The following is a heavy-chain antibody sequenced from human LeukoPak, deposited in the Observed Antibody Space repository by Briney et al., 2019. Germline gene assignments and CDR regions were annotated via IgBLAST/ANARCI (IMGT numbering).Heavy chain of an antibody. CDR3: ATSWFGDYYFDY. V-gene: IGHV3-48*03. Sequence: GGSLRLSCAASGFTFSSYEMNWARQAPGKGLEWVSYISSSGSTIYYADSVKGRFTISRDNAKNSLYLQMNSLRAEDTAVYYCATSWFGDYYFDYWGQGTLVTVSS. CDR1: GFTFSSYE. J-gene: IGHJ4*02. D-gene: IGHD3-10*01. CDR2: ISSSGSTI.